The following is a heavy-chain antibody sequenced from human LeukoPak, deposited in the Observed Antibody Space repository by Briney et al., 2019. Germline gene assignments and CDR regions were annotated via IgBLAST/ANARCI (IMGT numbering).Heavy chain of an antibody. CDR3: ARGGAELIPPLLWVGEFPFDY. Sequence: GASVKVTCKATGYTFTGYYMHWVGQAPGQGLAWMGWLNPNSGCTNYAPKFQGRVTMTRDPSISTAYLELSGMRSDETAVQYCARGGAELIPPLLWVGEFPFDYWGQGTLVTVSS. D-gene: IGHD3-10*01. J-gene: IGHJ4*02. CDR2: LNPNSGCT. V-gene: IGHV1-2*02. CDR1: GYTFTGYY.